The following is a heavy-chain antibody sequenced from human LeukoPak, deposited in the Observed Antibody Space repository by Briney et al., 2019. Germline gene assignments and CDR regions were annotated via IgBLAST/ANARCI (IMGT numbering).Heavy chain of an antibody. CDR3: ARDNYYDSSGIFDY. D-gene: IGHD3-22*01. Sequence: SETLSLTCTVSGRSISSYYWSWIRQPAGKGLEWIGRIYTSGSTNHNPSLKSRVTMSVDTSKNQFSLKLSSVTAADAAVYYCARDNYYDSSGIFDYWGQGTLVTVSS. CDR1: GRSISSYY. V-gene: IGHV4-4*07. CDR2: IYTSGST. J-gene: IGHJ4*02.